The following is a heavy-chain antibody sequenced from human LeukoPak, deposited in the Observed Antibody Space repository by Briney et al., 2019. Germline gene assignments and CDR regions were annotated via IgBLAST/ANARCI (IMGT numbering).Heavy chain of an antibody. CDR3: AKLGGQEVYNYYVGV. J-gene: IGHJ6*03. Sequence: GGSQRLSCDAAVFTCKSCAMSEGRQPRGEGLEWVSGIIDSGDITNYANSVKGRFTISRDNSKNTLYLQMNSLRAEDTAVYYCAKLGGQEVYNYYVGVWGKGTTVAVSS. CDR2: IIDSGDIT. D-gene: IGHD3-16*01. V-gene: IGHV3-23*01. CDR1: VFTCKSCA.